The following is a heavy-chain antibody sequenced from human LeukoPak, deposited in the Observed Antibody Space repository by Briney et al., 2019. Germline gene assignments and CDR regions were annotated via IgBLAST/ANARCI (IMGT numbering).Heavy chain of an antibody. CDR1: GFTISGNY. V-gene: IGHV3-11*06. CDR2: ISGSSHYT. J-gene: IGHJ4*02. Sequence: PGGSLRLSCAASGFTISGNYMSWIRQAPGKGLEWVSYISGSSHYTNTADSVKGRFTISRDNAKNSLYLQMNSLRTEDTAVYYCARVTLYGESALDYWGQGTLVTVSS. CDR3: ARVTLYGESALDY. D-gene: IGHD4-17*01.